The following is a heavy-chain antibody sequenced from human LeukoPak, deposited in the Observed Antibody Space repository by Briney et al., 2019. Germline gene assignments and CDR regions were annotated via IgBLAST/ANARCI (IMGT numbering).Heavy chain of an antibody. Sequence: GGSPRPSCAASGFTFSSYSMNWVRQAPGKGLEWVSFISSSSSTIYYADSVKGRFTISRDNAKNSLYLQMNSLRAEDTAVYYCARDRGGSYSAIDYWGQGTLVTVSS. J-gene: IGHJ4*02. D-gene: IGHD1-26*01. CDR3: ARDRGGSYSAIDY. CDR2: ISSSSSTI. V-gene: IGHV3-48*04. CDR1: GFTFSSYS.